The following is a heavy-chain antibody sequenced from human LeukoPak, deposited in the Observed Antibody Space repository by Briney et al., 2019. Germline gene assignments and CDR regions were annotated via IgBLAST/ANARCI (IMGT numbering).Heavy chain of an antibody. V-gene: IGHV1-3*01. D-gene: IGHD4-17*01. Sequence: ASVKVSCKASGYTFTSYAMHWVRQAPGQRLEWMGWINAGNGNTKYSQKFQGRVTITRDMSTSTAYMELSNLRSEDTAVYYCAATLTVTTGSTYYGMDVWGQGTTVTVSS. CDR3: AATLTVTTGSTYYGMDV. J-gene: IGHJ6*02. CDR1: GYTFTSYA. CDR2: INAGNGNT.